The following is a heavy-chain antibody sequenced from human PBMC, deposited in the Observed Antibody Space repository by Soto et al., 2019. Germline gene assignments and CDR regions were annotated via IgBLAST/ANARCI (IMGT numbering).Heavy chain of an antibody. Sequence: KPSETLSLTCTVSGGSISSGGYYWSWIRQHPGKGLEWIGYIYYGGSTHYNPSLKSRATISGDTSKNQFSLKLSSVTAADTAVYYCARGGYYYENSGQNAYDYWGQGILVTVSS. D-gene: IGHD3-22*01. J-gene: IGHJ4*01. CDR3: ARGGYYYENSGQNAYDY. V-gene: IGHV4-31*03. CDR1: GGSISSGGYY. CDR2: IYYGGST.